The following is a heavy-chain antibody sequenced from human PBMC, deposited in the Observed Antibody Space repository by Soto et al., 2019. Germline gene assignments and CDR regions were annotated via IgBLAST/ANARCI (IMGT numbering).Heavy chain of an antibody. Sequence: SETLSLTCTVSGGSISSDSYYWSWIRQHPGKGLEWIGYIYYSGSTYYNPSLKSRVTISVDTSKNQFSLKLSSVTAADTAVYYCARDNSYGSYGMDVWGQGTTVTVSS. V-gene: IGHV4-31*03. CDR3: ARDNSYGSYGMDV. D-gene: IGHD5-18*01. CDR1: GGSISSDSYY. J-gene: IGHJ6*02. CDR2: IYYSGST.